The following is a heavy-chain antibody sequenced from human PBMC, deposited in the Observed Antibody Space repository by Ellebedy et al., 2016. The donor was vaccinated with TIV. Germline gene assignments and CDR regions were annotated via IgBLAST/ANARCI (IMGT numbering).Heavy chain of an antibody. Sequence: ASVKVSXKASRYNFTTYDINWVRQAAGQGLEWMGWMNPQSGKTGFAQQFQGRVAMTRDTSISTAYMELASLTSEDTAMYYCVRGNLMVPTIGTPNALDIWGQGTMVAVSS. J-gene: IGHJ3*02. V-gene: IGHV1-8*01. CDR1: RYNFTTYD. D-gene: IGHD5-12*01. CDR2: MNPQSGKT. CDR3: VRGNLMVPTIGTPNALDI.